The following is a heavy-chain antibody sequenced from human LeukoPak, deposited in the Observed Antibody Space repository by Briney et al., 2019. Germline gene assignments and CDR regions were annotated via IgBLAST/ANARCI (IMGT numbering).Heavy chain of an antibody. V-gene: IGHV1-69*04. J-gene: IGHJ5*02. D-gene: IGHD3-22*01. CDR2: IIPILGIA. CDR1: GGTFSSYA. Sequence: SVKVSCKASGGTFSSYAISWVRQAPGQGLEWMGRIIPILGIANYAQKFQGRVTITADKSTSTAYMELSSLRSEDTAVYYCARENREGLTMIVGLSWGQGTLVTVSS. CDR3: ARENREGLTMIVGLS.